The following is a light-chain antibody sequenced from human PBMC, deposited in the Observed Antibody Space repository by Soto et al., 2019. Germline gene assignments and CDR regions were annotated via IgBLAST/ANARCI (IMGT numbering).Light chain of an antibody. V-gene: IGKV1-27*01. Sequence: DVQLTKNTSSLSASLGDRVTITCRANQAIGVYLAWFQQQPGKVPKLLIYAASALQSGVPSRFSGSGSGTDFTLTISSLQPADIATYYCQKYNSAPLTFGGGTRVDIK. CDR2: AAS. CDR1: QAIGVY. CDR3: QKYNSAPLT. J-gene: IGKJ4*01.